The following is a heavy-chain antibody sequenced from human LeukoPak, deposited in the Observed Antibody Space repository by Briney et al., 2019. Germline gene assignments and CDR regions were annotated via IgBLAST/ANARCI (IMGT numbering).Heavy chain of an antibody. CDR2: IYYSGST. Sequence: SETLSLTCTVSGGSISSYYWSWIRQPPGKGLEWIGYIYYSGSTNYNPSLKSRVTISVDTSKNQFSLKLSSVTAADTAVYYCARWQSYYYDSSGYYHDAFDIWGQGTMVTVSS. D-gene: IGHD3-22*01. CDR3: ARWQSYYYDSSGYYHDAFDI. J-gene: IGHJ3*02. V-gene: IGHV4-59*01. CDR1: GGSISSYY.